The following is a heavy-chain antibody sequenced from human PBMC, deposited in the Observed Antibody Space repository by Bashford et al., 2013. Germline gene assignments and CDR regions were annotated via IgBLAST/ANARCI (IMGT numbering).Heavy chain of an antibody. CDR1: GYTFSDYY. J-gene: IGHJ3*01. CDR2: INPNPNSGAT. Sequence: ASVKVSCKASGYTFSDYYLHWVRQAPGQGLEWMGWINPNPNSGATKYAEMFQGRVTMTRDTSISTAYMELRSLRSDDTAVYYCARDGPVVGVWNAFDVWAKGQWSPSPQ. CDR3: ARDGPVVGVWNAFDV. D-gene: IGHD1-26*01. V-gene: IGHV1-2*02.